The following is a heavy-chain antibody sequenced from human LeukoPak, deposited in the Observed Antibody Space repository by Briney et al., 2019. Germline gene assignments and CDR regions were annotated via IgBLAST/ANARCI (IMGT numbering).Heavy chain of an antibody. V-gene: IGHV3-48*03. Sequence: GGSLRLSCAASGFTFSSYEMNWVRQAPGKGLEWVSYISSSGSTIYYADSVRGRFTISRDNAKNSLYLQMNSLRVEDTAVYYCARGGGYCSSTSCYYGMDVWGQGTTVTVSS. D-gene: IGHD2-2*01. CDR3: ARGGGYCSSTSCYYGMDV. CDR1: GFTFSSYE. J-gene: IGHJ6*02. CDR2: ISSSGSTI.